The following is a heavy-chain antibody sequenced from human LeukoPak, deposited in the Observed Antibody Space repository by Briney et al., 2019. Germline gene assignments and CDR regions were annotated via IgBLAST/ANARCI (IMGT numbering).Heavy chain of an antibody. CDR2: ISSSSSYI. D-gene: IGHD2-2*01. Sequence: GGSLRLSCAASGFTFSSYSMNWVRQAPGKGLEWVSSISSSSSYIYYADSVKGRFTISRDNAKNSLYLQMNSLRAEDTAVYYCARDSLLVVVPAAIDYWGQGAPVTVSS. J-gene: IGHJ4*02. CDR3: ARDSLLVVVPAAIDY. CDR1: GFTFSSYS. V-gene: IGHV3-21*01.